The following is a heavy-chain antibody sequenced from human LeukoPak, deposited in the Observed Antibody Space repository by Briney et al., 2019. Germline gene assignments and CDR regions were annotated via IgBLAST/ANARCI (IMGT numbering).Heavy chain of an antibody. V-gene: IGHV4-39*07. D-gene: IGHD3-10*01. Sequence: SETLSLTCTVSGGSISSSSYYWGWIRQPPGKGLEWIGSIYYSGSTNYNPSLKSRVTISVDTSKNQFSLKLSSVTAADTAVYYCARDNGGYYGSGRRGYFDYWGQGTLVTVSS. J-gene: IGHJ4*02. CDR1: GGSISSSSYY. CDR3: ARDNGGYYGSGRRGYFDY. CDR2: IYYSGST.